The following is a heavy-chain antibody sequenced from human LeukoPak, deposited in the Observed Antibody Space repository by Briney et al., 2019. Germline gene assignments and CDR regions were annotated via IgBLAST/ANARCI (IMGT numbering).Heavy chain of an antibody. V-gene: IGHV1-69*13. CDR2: IIPIFGTA. J-gene: IGHJ6*02. Sequence: GASVKVSCKASGGTFSSYAISWVRQAPGQGLEWMGGIIPIFGTANYAQKFQGRVTITADESTSTAYMELSSLRSEDTAVYYCARAHPHREVVYYYYYGMDVWGQGTTVTVSS. CDR1: GGTFSSYA. CDR3: ARAHPHREVVYYYYYGMDV. D-gene: IGHD2-15*01.